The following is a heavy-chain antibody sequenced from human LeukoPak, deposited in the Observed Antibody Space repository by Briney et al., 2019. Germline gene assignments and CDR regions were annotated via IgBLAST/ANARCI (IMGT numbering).Heavy chain of an antibody. V-gene: IGHV3-23*01. J-gene: IGHJ4*02. D-gene: IGHD6-13*01. CDR1: GFTFYSYA. CDR2: FSGSGGSI. CDR3: AKAPYSSSWYHFDY. Sequence: GGSLRLSCAASGFTFYSYAMNWVHQTPGKGLEWVSTFSGSGGSIYYADSVKGRFTISRDNSKNTLYLQMNSLRAEDTALYYCAKAPYSSSWYHFDYWGQGTLVTVSS.